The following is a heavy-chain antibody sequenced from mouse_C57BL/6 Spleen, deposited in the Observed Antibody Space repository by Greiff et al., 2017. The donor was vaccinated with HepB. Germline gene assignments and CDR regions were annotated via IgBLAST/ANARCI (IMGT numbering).Heavy chain of an antibody. CDR2: ISSGSSTI. D-gene: IGHD4-1*01. CDR3: ARPGGTYYYFDY. CDR1: GFTFSDYG. Sequence: DVQLVESGGGLVKPGGSLKLSCAASGFTFSDYGMHWVRQAPEKGLEWVAYISSGSSTIYYADTVKGRFTISRDNAKNNLFLQMTSLRSEDTAMYYCARPGGTYYYFDYWGQGTTLTVSS. J-gene: IGHJ2*01. V-gene: IGHV5-17*01.